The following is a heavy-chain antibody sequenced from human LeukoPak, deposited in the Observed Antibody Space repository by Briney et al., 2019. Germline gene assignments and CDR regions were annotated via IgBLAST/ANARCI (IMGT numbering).Heavy chain of an antibody. CDR1: GFPFSSYW. Sequence: GGSLRLSCVASGFPFSSYWMTWVRQAPGKGLEWVANIKQDGSKKAYVGSVKGRFTISRDNAKNSLYLQMNSLRAEDTAIYYCTRVGYIDEGIDYWGQGTLVTVSS. CDR2: IKQDGSKK. D-gene: IGHD5-24*01. J-gene: IGHJ4*02. CDR3: TRVGYIDEGIDY. V-gene: IGHV3-7*04.